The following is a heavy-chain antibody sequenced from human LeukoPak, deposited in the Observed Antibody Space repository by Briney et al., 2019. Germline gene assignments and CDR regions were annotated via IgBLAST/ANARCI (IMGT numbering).Heavy chain of an antibody. V-gene: IGHV3-74*01. Sequence: GGSLRLSCAASGFTLSRYWIHWVRQAPGKGLVWVSRINSDGSTTTYADSVKGRFTISRDNAKNTLYLQMNSLRAEDTAVYYCAKDIHYDILTGQNTVDYWGQGTLVTVCS. J-gene: IGHJ4*02. CDR1: GFTLSRYW. CDR3: AKDIHYDILTGQNTVDY. CDR2: INSDGSTT. D-gene: IGHD3-9*01.